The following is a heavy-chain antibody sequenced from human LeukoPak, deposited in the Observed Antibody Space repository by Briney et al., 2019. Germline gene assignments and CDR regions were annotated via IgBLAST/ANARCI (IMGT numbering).Heavy chain of an antibody. V-gene: IGHV1-18*01. CDR3: ARAGYDILTGWATPNNY. Sequence: ASVKVSCKASGYTFTSYGISWVRQAPGQGLEWMGWISAYNGNTNYAQKLQGRVTMTTDTSTSTAYMELSSLRSDDTAVYYCARAGYDILTGWATPNNYWGQGTLVTVSS. D-gene: IGHD3-9*01. CDR2: ISAYNGNT. CDR1: GYTFTSYG. J-gene: IGHJ4*02.